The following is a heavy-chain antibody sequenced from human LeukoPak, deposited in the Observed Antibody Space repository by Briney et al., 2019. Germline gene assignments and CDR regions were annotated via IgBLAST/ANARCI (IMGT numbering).Heavy chain of an antibody. Sequence: AVKVSCKASGFRVSDYLIHWIRQAPGQGPQYMGWINPDNGRTHYSQHFQVRITMTRDTSVSTVYMELTSLSSDDTAVYFCARGLFGTTWFDFWGQGTLVTDCS. D-gene: IGHD1-1*01. V-gene: IGHV1-2*02. CDR1: GFRVSDYL. J-gene: IGHJ4*02. CDR3: ARGLFGTTWFDF. CDR2: INPDNGRT.